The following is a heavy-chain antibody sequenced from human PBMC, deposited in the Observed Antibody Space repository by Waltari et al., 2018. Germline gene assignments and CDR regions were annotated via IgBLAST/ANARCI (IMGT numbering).Heavy chain of an antibody. J-gene: IGHJ6*02. CDR2: MNPSGGDT. V-gene: IGHV1-8*01. D-gene: IGHD1-26*01. CDR1: GYRFPSYA. Sequence: QVHLVQSAAEVKRPGATVTVSCKTSGYRFPSYAIPWARQANGPGPEWMGWMNPSGGDTDYAQKFQGRVTMTTNTSISTAYLHLSSLRSEDTAVYYCARAVGGAARGYYGMDVWGQGTTVTVSS. CDR3: ARAVGGAARGYYGMDV.